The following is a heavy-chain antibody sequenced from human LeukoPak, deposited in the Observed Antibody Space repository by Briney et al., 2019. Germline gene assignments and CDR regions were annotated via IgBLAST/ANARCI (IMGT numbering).Heavy chain of an antibody. CDR1: GYTFTGYY. CDR3: ARYLNLGYCSSTSCLIEYYYYGMDV. D-gene: IGHD2-2*01. Sequence: GASVKVSCKASGYTFTGYYMHWVRQAPGQGLEWMGWISAYNGNTNYAQKLQGRVTMTTDTSTSTAYMELRSLRSDDTAVYYCARYLNLGYCSSTSCLIEYYYYGMDVWGQGTTVTVSS. J-gene: IGHJ6*02. V-gene: IGHV1-18*04. CDR2: ISAYNGNT.